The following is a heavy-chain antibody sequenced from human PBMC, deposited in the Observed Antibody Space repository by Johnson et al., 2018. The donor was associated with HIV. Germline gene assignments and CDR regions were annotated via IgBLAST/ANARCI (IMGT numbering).Heavy chain of an antibody. J-gene: IGHJ3*02. CDR3: ARGTIFGEVDAFDI. CDR2: ISYDESNK. V-gene: IGHV3-30*04. D-gene: IGHD3-3*01. CDR1: GFTFSSYA. Sequence: QVQLVESGGGVVQPGRSLRLSCAASGFTFSSYAMHWVRQAPGKGLEWVAVISYDESNKYYADSVKVRFTISGDNSKNTLYLQMSSLRAADTALYYCARGTIFGEVDAFDIWGQGTVVTISS.